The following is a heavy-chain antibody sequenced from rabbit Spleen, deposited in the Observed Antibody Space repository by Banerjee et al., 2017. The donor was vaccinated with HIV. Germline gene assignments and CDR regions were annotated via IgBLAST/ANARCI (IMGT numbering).Heavy chain of an antibody. J-gene: IGHJ4*01. CDR3: ARSISGVYRVNL. Sequence: QQQLEESGGGLVKPGGTLTLTCKASGIDFSSYYYMCWVRQAPGKGLEWIACIGAGSSGSTYYASWAKGRFTISKTSSTTVTLEMTSLTVADTATYFCARSISGVYRVNLWGQGTLVTVS. V-gene: IGHV1S45*01. CDR2: IGAGSSGST. CDR1: GIDFSSYYY. D-gene: IGHD1-1*01.